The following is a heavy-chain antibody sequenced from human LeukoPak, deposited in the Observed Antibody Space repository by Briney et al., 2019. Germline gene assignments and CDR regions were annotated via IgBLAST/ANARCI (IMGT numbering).Heavy chain of an antibody. CDR3: ARGDGDGPARRAFDI. CDR2: INPTSGDT. D-gene: IGHD7-27*01. CDR1: GYTFTGYY. V-gene: IGHV1-2*02. J-gene: IGHJ3*02. Sequence: AAGKVSCKASGYTFTGYYMHWVRQAPGQGLEWMGWINPTSGDTNNVQKFQGRVILTRDTFISTAYMELSRVTSDDTAVYYCARGDGDGPARRAFDIWGQGTMVTVSS.